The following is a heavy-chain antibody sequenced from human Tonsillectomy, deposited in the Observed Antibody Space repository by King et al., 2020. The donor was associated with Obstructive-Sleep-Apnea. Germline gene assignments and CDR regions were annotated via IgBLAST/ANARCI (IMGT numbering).Heavy chain of an antibody. Sequence: VQLVESGGFLAQPGGSLRLSCAASGFTFSTYSMNWVRQAPGKGLEWVSYISSSSGTIYYADSVKGRFTISRDNAKNSLYLQMNSLRAEDTAVYYCARDPYDEYGIYYFDYWGQGTLVTVSS. V-gene: IGHV3-48*01. D-gene: IGHD3-22*01. J-gene: IGHJ4*02. CDR2: ISSSSGTI. CDR1: GFTFSTYS. CDR3: ARDPYDEYGIYYFDY.